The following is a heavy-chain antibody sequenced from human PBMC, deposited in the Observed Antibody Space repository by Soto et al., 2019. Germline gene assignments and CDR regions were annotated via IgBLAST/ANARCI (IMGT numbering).Heavy chain of an antibody. Sequence: QVQLVQSGAEVKKPGASVKVSCKASGYTFTGYYMHWVRQAPGQGLEWMGWINLNSGGTNYAQKFQGRVTMTRDTSISTAYMELSRLRSDDTAVYYCAREPDIVVVVAAPDYWGQGTLVTVSS. D-gene: IGHD2-15*01. J-gene: IGHJ4*02. CDR1: GYTFTGYY. V-gene: IGHV1-2*02. CDR2: INLNSGGT. CDR3: AREPDIVVVVAAPDY.